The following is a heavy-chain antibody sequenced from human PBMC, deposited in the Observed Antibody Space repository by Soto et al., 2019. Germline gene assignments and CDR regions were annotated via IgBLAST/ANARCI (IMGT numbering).Heavy chain of an antibody. V-gene: IGHV3-23*01. D-gene: IGHD4-17*01. Sequence: AGSLRLSCAASGFIFNNYAMSWVRQAPGKGLEWVSGISASGSRTFYADSVKGRFTVSRDFSKNTLSLQMDSLRAEDTAVYFCGKDPNGDYVGGFEFWGPGTMVTVSS. CDR1: GFIFNNYA. J-gene: IGHJ3*01. CDR2: ISASGSRT. CDR3: GKDPNGDYVGGFEF.